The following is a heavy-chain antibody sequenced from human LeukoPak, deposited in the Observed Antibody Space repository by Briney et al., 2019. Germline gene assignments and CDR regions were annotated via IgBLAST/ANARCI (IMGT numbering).Heavy chain of an antibody. Sequence: ASVTVSFKASGYIFTGYLMHWMRQAPGQGLEWMGRINPNSGGTNYAQKFQGVVTLTRDASISTAYMELSSLRSDDTAVYYCARGRGSEVVSYVDYWGQGTLVTVSS. D-gene: IGHD3-22*01. CDR3: ARGRGSEVVSYVDY. CDR1: GYIFTGYL. V-gene: IGHV1-2*02. CDR2: INPNSGGT. J-gene: IGHJ4*02.